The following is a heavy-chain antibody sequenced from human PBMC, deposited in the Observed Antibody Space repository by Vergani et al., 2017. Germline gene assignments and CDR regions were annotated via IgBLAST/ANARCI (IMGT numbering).Heavy chain of an antibody. CDR2: VSTGTKSQ. J-gene: IGHJ4*02. D-gene: IGHD2-15*01. V-gene: IGHV3-48*01. CDR1: GFDFSSYI. CDR3: ATAGAGYCRGASCYDFFEY. Sequence: QLVESGGGWVQPGGSLRLSCVVSGFDFSSYIMNWVRQAPGKGLEWVSFVSTGTKSQSYAESVKGRFTISRDSAKNTLYLQMNRLRPEDTAVYYCATAGAGYCRGASCYDFFEYWGQGTLVTVAS.